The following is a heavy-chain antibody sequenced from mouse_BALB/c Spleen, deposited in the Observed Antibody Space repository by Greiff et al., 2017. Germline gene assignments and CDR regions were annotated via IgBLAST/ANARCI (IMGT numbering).Heavy chain of an antibody. CDR2: ISYSGST. J-gene: IGHJ4*01. V-gene: IGHV3-2*02. CDR1: GYSITSDYA. CDR3: ARGYDGGYYAMDY. D-gene: IGHD2-2*01. Sequence: EVQLVESGPGLVKPSQSLSLTCTVTGYSITSDYAWNWIRQFPGNKLEWMGYISYSGSTSYNPSLKSRISITRDTSKNQFFLQLNSVTTEDTATYYCARGYDGGYYAMDYWGQGTSVTVSS.